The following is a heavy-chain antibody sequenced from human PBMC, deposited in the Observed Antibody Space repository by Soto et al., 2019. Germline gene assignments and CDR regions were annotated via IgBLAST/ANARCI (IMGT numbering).Heavy chain of an antibody. CDR2: INHSGST. J-gene: IGHJ6*02. CDR3: ARVPGSSSLLYYYYYGMDV. CDR1: GGSFSGYY. D-gene: IGHD6-13*01. V-gene: IGHV4-34*01. Sequence: QVQLQQWGAGLLKPSETLSLTCAVYGGSFSGYYWSWIRQPPGKGLEWIGEINHSGSTNYNPSLKSRVTISVDTSKNQFSLKLSSVTAADTAVYYCARVPGSSSLLYYYYYGMDVWGQGTTVTVSS.